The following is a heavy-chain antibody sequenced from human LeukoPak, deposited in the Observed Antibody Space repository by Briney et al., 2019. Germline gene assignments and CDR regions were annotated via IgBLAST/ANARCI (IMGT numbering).Heavy chain of an antibody. V-gene: IGHV4-39*01. J-gene: IGHJ4*02. CDR3: ARGTYYFDY. Sequence: SETLSLTCTVSGGSITSSSYYWGWIRQPPGKGLQWIGSIYYSGSTYYNPSLKSRVTISVDTSKIQFSLKLSSVTAADTAVYYCARGTYYFDYWGQGTLVTVSS. CDR2: IYYSGST. D-gene: IGHD3/OR15-3a*01. CDR1: GGSITSSSYY.